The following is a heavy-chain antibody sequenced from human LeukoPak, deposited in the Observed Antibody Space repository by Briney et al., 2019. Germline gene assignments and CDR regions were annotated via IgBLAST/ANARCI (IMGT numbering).Heavy chain of an antibody. CDR2: ISSSSSYI. Sequence: GGSLRLSCAVSGFTFSSYSMNWVRQAPGKGLEWVSSISSSSSYIYYADSVKGRFTISRDNAKNSLYQQMNRLRAGDTAVYYCARDKPHDILTGYFHWFDPWGQGTLVSVSS. CDR1: GFTFSSYS. CDR3: ARDKPHDILTGYFHWFDP. J-gene: IGHJ5*02. D-gene: IGHD3-9*01. V-gene: IGHV3-21*01.